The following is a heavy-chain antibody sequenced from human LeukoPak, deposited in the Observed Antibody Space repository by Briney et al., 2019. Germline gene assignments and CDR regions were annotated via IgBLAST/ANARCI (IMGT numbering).Heavy chain of an antibody. CDR2: IRYDGSNK. Sequence: GGSLRLSCAVSKFTFSNYGMHWVRQAPGKGLEWVAFIRYDGSNKYYADSVKGRFTISRDNSKNTLYLQMNSLRAEDTAVYYCAKGGYSPYWGQGTLVTVSS. J-gene: IGHJ4*02. CDR1: KFTFSNYG. D-gene: IGHD4-23*01. CDR3: AKGGYSPY. V-gene: IGHV3-30*02.